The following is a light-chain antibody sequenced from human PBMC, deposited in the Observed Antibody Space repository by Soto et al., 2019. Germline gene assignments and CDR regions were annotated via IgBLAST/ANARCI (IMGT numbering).Light chain of an antibody. J-gene: IGKJ3*01. CDR1: QSISRW. V-gene: IGKV1-5*01. Sequence: DIEMTQSPSTLSASVADRVTITCRASQSISRWLAWYQQRPGKAPKLLIFDASSLQSGVPTRFSGSGSGTEFTLTISSLQPDDFATYYCQQNDGYFGPGTKVD. CDR2: DAS. CDR3: QQNDGY.